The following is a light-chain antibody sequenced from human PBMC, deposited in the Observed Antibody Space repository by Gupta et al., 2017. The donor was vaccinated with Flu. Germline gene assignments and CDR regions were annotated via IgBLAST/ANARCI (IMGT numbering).Light chain of an antibody. CDR1: QSLVYIDGITN. CDR2: KVS. CDR3: IQCTPWPFT. V-gene: IGKV2-30*01. J-gene: IGKJ3*01. Sequence: DVVMTQSLLSLSVTLGQPASISCRSSQSLVYIDGITNLSWFQQRPGQSPRRLIYKVSYRDSGVPDRFSGSGSGTEFTLKIIRVEAEAVGVYYCIQCTPWPFTFGPATKVDIK.